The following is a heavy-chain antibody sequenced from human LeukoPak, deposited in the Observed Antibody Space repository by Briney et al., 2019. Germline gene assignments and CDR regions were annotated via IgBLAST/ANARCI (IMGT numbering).Heavy chain of an antibody. D-gene: IGHD3-10*01. CDR2: ISYDGSNK. V-gene: IGHV3-30*04. CDR3: ARVPQGYYGSGSYLGAFDI. J-gene: IGHJ3*02. CDR1: GFTSSSYA. Sequence: GGSLRLSCAASGFTSSSYAMHWVRQAPGKGLEWVAVISYDGSNKYYADSVKGRFTISRDNSKNTLYLQMNSLRAEDTAVYYCARVPQGYYGSGSYLGAFDIWGQGTMVTVSS.